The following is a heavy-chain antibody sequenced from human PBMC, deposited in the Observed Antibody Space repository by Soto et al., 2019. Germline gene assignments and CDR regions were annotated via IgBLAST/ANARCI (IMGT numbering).Heavy chain of an antibody. J-gene: IGHJ4*02. CDR2: ISYDGSKE. D-gene: IGHD1-26*01. CDR1: GFIFSAYT. CDR3: VGDGEPPHLPFDS. V-gene: IGHV3-30-3*01. Sequence: PGGSLRLSCKASGFIFSAYTFHWVRQAPGKGLEWVAVISYDGSKEFYADSVKGRFTISKDYSRNTLYLQMNGLTPDDTALYYCVGDGEPPHLPFDSWGQGALLTVSS.